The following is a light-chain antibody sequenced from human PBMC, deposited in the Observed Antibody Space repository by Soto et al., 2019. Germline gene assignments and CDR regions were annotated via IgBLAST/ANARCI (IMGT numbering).Light chain of an antibody. CDR2: GAS. V-gene: IGKV3-15*01. Sequence: EIVMTQSPATLSVSPGERATLSCRASQNINSNLAWYQQKPGQAPRLLIYGASTRTTGVPARFSGSGSGTDFTLTISILHYEYFAVYFCQQNNNWHTFGQVIKLEIK. CDR1: QNINSN. J-gene: IGKJ2*01. CDR3: QQNNNWHT.